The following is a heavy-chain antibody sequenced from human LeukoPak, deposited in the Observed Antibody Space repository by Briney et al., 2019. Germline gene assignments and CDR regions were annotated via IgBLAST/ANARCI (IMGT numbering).Heavy chain of an antibody. CDR3: AGGRGYCSSTSCYHLDV. J-gene: IGHJ6*04. V-gene: IGHV4-34*01. CDR1: GGSFSGYY. Sequence: SETLSLTCAVYGGSFSGYYWSWIRQPPGKGLEWIGEINHSGSTNYNPSLKSRVTISVDTSKNQFSLKLSSVTAADTAVYYCAGGRGYCSSTSCYHLDVWGKGTTVTVSS. CDR2: INHSGST. D-gene: IGHD2-2*01.